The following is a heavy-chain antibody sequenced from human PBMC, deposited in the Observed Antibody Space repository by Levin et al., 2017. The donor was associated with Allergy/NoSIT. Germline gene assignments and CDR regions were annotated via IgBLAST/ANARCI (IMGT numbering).Heavy chain of an antibody. Sequence: AASVKVSCKASGYTYNMYGINWVRQAPGQGLEWMGWISTDNGHRTYAQKVQGRVTMTTDRSTTTAYMELTSLTSDDTAMYFCARGQSCYERCDQWGQGTLVTVSS. V-gene: IGHV1-18*01. J-gene: IGHJ4*02. CDR1: GYTYNMYG. CDR3: ARGQSCYERCDQ. D-gene: IGHD5-12*01. CDR2: ISTDNGHR.